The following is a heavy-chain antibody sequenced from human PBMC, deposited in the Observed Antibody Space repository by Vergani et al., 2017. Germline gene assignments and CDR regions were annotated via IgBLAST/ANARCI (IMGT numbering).Heavy chain of an antibody. CDR3: ARGCGSTSCYKRGEDWFDP. CDR2: INPSGGST. CDR1: GYTFTSYY. V-gene: IGHV1-46*01. Sequence: QVQLVQSGAEVKKPGASVKVSCQASGYTFTSYYIHWVRQAPGQGLEWMGVINPSGGSTNYAQNFQGRVTMTRDTSTSTDFMELSSLRSEDTAVYYCARGCGSTSCYKRGEDWFDPWGQGSLVTVSS. D-gene: IGHD2-2*02. J-gene: IGHJ5*02.